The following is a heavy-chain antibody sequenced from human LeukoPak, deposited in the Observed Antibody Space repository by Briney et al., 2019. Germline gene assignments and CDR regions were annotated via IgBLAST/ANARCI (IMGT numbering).Heavy chain of an antibody. CDR1: GYSFMDYW. V-gene: IGHV5-51*01. CDR3: ARYGIKGCSTTNCYTSYFYYGMDV. D-gene: IGHD2-2*02. J-gene: IGHJ6*02. CDR2: IFPHDSNT. Sequence: GESLKISCKGSGYSFMDYWIGWVRQMPGKGPDWMGFIFPHDSNTKYSPSFQGQVTISVDKSISTAYVQWSSLKASDTAMCYCARYGIKGCSTTNCYTSYFYYGMDVWAKGPRSPSP.